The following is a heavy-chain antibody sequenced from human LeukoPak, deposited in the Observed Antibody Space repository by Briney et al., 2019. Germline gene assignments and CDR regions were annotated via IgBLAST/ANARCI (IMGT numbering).Heavy chain of an antibody. D-gene: IGHD6-19*01. J-gene: IGHJ4*02. V-gene: IGHV1-18*01. CDR1: GYTFTSYG. CDR2: ISAYNGNT. CDR3: ARAPLGGIAVAGTKYYFDY. Sequence: ASVKVSFKASGYTFTSYGISWVRQAPGQGLEWMGWISAYNGNTNYAQKLQGRVTMTTDTSTSTAYMELRSLRSDDTAVYYCARAPLGGIAVAGTKYYFDYWGQGTLVTVSS.